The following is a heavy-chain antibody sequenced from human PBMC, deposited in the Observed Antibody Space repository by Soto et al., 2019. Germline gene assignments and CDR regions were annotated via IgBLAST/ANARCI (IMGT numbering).Heavy chain of an antibody. CDR2: ISSSSTYI. D-gene: IGHD1-1*01. J-gene: IGHJ4*02. CDR3: AGAGWKDVLDY. Sequence: GGSLRLSCAVSGCTFNAYTMNWVRQAPGKGLVWVSSISSSSTYIYYADSVKGRVTISRDNAQNSLYLQMNTLRAEDTAVYYCAGAGWKDVLDYWGQGTLVTVSS. CDR1: GCTFNAYT. V-gene: IGHV3-21*01.